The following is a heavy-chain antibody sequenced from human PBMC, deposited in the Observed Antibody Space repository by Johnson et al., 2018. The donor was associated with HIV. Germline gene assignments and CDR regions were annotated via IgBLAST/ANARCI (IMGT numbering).Heavy chain of an antibody. CDR2: IRFDGSNK. V-gene: IGHV3-30*02. CDR3: TTGAFHAYDM. J-gene: IGHJ3*02. Sequence: QVQLVESGGGVVQPGGSLRLSCAASGFTFNTYGIHWVRQAPGKGLEWVAFIRFDGSNKYYADSVKGRFAISRDNSKNTLFLQMNSLRAEDTAVYYCTTGAFHAYDMWGQGTMVTVSS. D-gene: IGHD1-1*01. CDR1: GFTFNTYG.